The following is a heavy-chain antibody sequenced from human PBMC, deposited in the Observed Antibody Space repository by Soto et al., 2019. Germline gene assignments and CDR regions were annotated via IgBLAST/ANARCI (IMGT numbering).Heavy chain of an antibody. CDR1: GYTFTGYS. D-gene: IGHD5-18*01. V-gene: IGHV1-2*02. CDR3: ARGWDPAMVPRADY. CDR2: INPHSGDT. Sequence: GASVKVSCKASGYTFTGYSIHWVRQAPGQGLEWMGWINPHSGDTNIAQKFQGRVTMTRDTSISTAYMELSRLRSDDTAVYYCARGWDPAMVPRADYWGQGSLVTVSS. J-gene: IGHJ4*02.